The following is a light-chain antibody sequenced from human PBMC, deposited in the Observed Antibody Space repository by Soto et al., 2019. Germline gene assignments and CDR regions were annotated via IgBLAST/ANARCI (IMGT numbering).Light chain of an antibody. CDR3: QQRSNWLIT. Sequence: EIVLTQSPATLSLSPGERATLSCRASQSVSSYLAWYQQKPGQAPRLLIYDASNSATGIPARFSGSGSGTDFTLTISRLEPEDFAVYYCQQRSNWLITFGQGTRLEIK. CDR2: DAS. V-gene: IGKV3-11*01. J-gene: IGKJ5*01. CDR1: QSVSSY.